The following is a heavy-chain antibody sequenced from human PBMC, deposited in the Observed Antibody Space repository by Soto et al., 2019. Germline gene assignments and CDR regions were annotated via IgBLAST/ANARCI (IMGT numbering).Heavy chain of an antibody. V-gene: IGHV4-59*01. CDR1: GGSISSYY. D-gene: IGHD3-22*01. Sequence: KTSETLSLTCTVSGGSISSYYWSWIRQPPGKGLEWIGYIYYSGSTNYNPSLKSRVTISVDTSKNQFSLKLSSVTAADTAVYYCARVRGYYDSSGYYPTFDPWGQGTLVTVSS. CDR2: IYYSGST. J-gene: IGHJ5*02. CDR3: ARVRGYYDSSGYYPTFDP.